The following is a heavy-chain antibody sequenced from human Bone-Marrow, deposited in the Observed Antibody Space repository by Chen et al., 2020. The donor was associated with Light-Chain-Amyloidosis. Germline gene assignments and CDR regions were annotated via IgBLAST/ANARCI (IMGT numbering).Heavy chain of an antibody. CDR2: VRFDGSDK. V-gene: IGHV3-30*02. Sequence: VRLVESGGGVVWPGGSLRLSCTVSGFVFTTYGFQWVRQAPGKGLEWVSFVRFDGSDKYYADSVKGRFTISRDDSKNTLYLQMNSLRPEDTAVYYCAQLYSYGRPFKHWGQGTLVSVSS. J-gene: IGHJ4*02. CDR3: AQLYSYGRPFKH. CDR1: GFVFTTYG. D-gene: IGHD5-18*01.